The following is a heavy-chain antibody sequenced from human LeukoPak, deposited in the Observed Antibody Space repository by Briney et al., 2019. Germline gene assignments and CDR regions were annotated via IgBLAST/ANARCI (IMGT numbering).Heavy chain of an antibody. D-gene: IGHD6-19*01. J-gene: IGHJ4*02. CDR1: GFTFSNYG. CDR3: AKDPGRCSSGWASHCFFDY. Sequence: GRTLRLSCAASGFTFSNYGMHWVRQAPGKGLEWVAVISYDGSNKYHADSVKGRFTISRDNSKNTLYLQMNSLRAEDTAVYYCAKDPGRCSSGWASHCFFDYWGQGTLVTVSS. V-gene: IGHV3-30*18. CDR2: ISYDGSNK.